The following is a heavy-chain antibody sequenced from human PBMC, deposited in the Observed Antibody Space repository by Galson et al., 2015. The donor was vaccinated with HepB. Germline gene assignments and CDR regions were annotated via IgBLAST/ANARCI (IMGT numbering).Heavy chain of an antibody. CDR1: GYTFTNYY. CDR2: INPSGGST. J-gene: IGHJ4*02. D-gene: IGHD4-11*01. V-gene: IGHV1-46*01. CDR3: ARDPTGYSNFDF. Sequence: PVKVSCKASGYTFTNYYMHWVRQAPGQGLEWMGIINPSGGSTSYSQKFQGRVTMTRDTSTSTVYMELSSLRSEDTAVYYCARDPTGYSNFDFWGQGTLVTVSS.